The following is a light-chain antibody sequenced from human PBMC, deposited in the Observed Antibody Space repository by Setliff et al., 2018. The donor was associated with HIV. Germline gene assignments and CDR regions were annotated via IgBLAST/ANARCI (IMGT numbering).Light chain of an antibody. Sequence: QSALTQPASVSGSPGQSISMSCTGTSSDVGNYNYVSWYQQYPGKVPKVIIFEVTKRPSGVSDRFSGSKSGNTATLTISGLQADDEADYFCSSYTKRSTGLFGGGTKFTVL. J-gene: IGLJ3*02. V-gene: IGLV2-14*01. CDR1: SSDVGNYNY. CDR2: EVT. CDR3: SSYTKRSTGL.